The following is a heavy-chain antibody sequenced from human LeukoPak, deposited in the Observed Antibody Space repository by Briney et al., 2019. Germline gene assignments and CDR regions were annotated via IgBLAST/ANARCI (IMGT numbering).Heavy chain of an antibody. Sequence: ASVKVSCKASGYTFTSYDINWVGQATGQGLEWMGWMNPNSGNTGYAQKFQGRVTITRNTSISTAYMGLSSLRSEDTAVYYCARVDRSLWHAGFDYWGQGTLVSVSS. D-gene: IGHD3-10*01. J-gene: IGHJ4*02. V-gene: IGHV1-8*03. CDR3: ARVDRSLWHAGFDY. CDR1: GYTFTSYD. CDR2: MNPNSGNT.